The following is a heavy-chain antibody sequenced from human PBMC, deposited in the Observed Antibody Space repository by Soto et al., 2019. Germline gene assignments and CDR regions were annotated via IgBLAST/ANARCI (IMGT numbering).Heavy chain of an antibody. J-gene: IGHJ4*02. V-gene: IGHV4-59*01. CDR2: IYYSGST. CDR3: MKFDSSGL. D-gene: IGHD3-22*01. CDR1: GGSISSDY. Sequence: QVQLQESGPGLVKPSETLSLTCTVSGGSISSDYWSWIRQSPGKGLEWIGYIYYSGSTSYNPSLRSRVTMSVDTSKNQLSLKLTSVTAADTAVYYCMKFDSSGLWGQGTLVTVSS.